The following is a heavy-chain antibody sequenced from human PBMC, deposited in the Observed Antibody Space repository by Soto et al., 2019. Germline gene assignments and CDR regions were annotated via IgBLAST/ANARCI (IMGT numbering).Heavy chain of an antibody. CDR1: GGSFSGHY. D-gene: IGHD6-6*01. CDR2: INHSGST. J-gene: IGHJ4*02. Sequence: SETLSLTCAVYGGSFSGHYWSWIRQPPGKGLEWVGEINHSGSTNYNPSLKSRVAISIDTSENQLSLKLNSLTAADTAVYYCARGGAGSPSGFDFWGQGTLVTVSS. V-gene: IGHV4-34*01. CDR3: ARGGAGSPSGFDF.